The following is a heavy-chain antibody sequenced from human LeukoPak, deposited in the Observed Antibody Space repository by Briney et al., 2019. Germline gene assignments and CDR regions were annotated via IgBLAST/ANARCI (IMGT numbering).Heavy chain of an antibody. D-gene: IGHD3-10*01. Sequence: AGSLRLSCAASGFMFSTYWMSWVRQAPGKGLEWVANINQDGSAKYYVDSVMGRFTISRDNAKNSLYLLMTITAAEDTAVYYCARVRSGSYLYFCDYWGQGTLVTVSS. CDR3: ARVRSGSYLYFCDY. V-gene: IGHV3-7*05. CDR1: GFMFSTYW. J-gene: IGHJ4*02. CDR2: INQDGSAK.